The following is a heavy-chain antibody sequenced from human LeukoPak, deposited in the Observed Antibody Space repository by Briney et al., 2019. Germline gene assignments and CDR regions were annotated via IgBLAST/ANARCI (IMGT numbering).Heavy chain of an antibody. V-gene: IGHV4-61*02. CDR3: ARAQRAAAGPPPAYGMDV. CDR2: VYTSGST. D-gene: IGHD6-13*01. Sequence: PSQTLPLTCTVSGASISSGSYYWNWIRQPAGRGLEWVGRVYTSGSTNYNPSLKSRVTISIDTSKNQFSLKLSSVTAADTAVYYCARAQRAAAGPPPAYGMDVWGQGTTVTVSS. J-gene: IGHJ6*02. CDR1: GASISSGSYY.